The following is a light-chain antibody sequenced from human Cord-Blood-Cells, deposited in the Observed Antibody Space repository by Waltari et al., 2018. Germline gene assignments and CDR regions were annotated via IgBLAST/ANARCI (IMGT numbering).Light chain of an antibody. CDR1: QSISSY. CDR2: AAS. Sequence: DIQMIQSPSSLSASVGDKVTITCRASQSISSYLNWYQQKPGKATKLLIYAASSLQSGVPSRFSGSGSWTDFTLNISSLQPEDFATYYCQQSYSTPYTFGQGTKLLIK. V-gene: IGKV1-39*01. J-gene: IGKJ2*01. CDR3: QQSYSTPYT.